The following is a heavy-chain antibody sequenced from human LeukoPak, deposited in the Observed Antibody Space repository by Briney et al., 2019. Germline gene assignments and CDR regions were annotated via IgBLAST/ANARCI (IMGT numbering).Heavy chain of an antibody. CDR1: GFTFSSYE. V-gene: IGHV3-23*01. CDR2: VSGGGIGT. CDR3: AKSHLTEYYTPFDY. D-gene: IGHD3-9*01. J-gene: IGHJ4*02. Sequence: GGSLRLSCAASGFTFSSYEMNWVRQAPGKGLEWVSTVSGGGIGTYYADSVKGRFTISRDNSNNTLYLQMNSLRAEDTAVYYCAKSHLTEYYTPFDYWGQGVLVTVSS.